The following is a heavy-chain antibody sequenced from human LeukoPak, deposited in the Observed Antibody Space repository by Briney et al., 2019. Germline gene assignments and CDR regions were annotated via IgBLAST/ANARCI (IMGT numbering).Heavy chain of an antibody. V-gene: IGHV1-69*05. CDR2: IIPISGTA. CDR1: GGSLSSHA. Sequence: SVKVSCKASGGSLSSHAIAWVRQAPGQGPEWMGGIIPISGTANYAQKFQGRVTITTDESTSTAYMELSSLTSDDTAVYYCARGLQYQLLKALGYYYMDVWGEGTTVTVSS. D-gene: IGHD2-2*01. J-gene: IGHJ6*03. CDR3: ARGLQYQLLKALGYYYMDV.